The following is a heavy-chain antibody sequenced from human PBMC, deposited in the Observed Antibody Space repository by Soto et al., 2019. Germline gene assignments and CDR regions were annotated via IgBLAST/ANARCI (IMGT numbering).Heavy chain of an antibody. D-gene: IGHD3-3*01. CDR2: INPSGGST. Sequence: ASVKVSCTASRYTFTSYYMHWVRQAPGQGLEWMGIINPSGGSTSYAQKFQGRVTMTRDTSTSTVYMELSSLRSEDTAVYYCAREITIFGVVTNFDYWGQGTLVTVSS. CDR1: RYTFTSYY. V-gene: IGHV1-46*03. CDR3: AREITIFGVVTNFDY. J-gene: IGHJ4*02.